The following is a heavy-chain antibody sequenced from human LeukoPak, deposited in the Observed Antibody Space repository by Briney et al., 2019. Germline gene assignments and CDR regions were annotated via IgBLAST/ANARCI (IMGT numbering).Heavy chain of an antibody. CDR2: IRHDGREK. Sequence: PGGSLRLSCAASGFTFSSYWMNWVRQAPGKGLVWVANIRHDGREKYYVGSVKGRFIISRDNAKNSLYLQMNSLRVEDTAIYYCAWGMDVWGQGTTVTVSS. J-gene: IGHJ6*02. V-gene: IGHV3-7*04. CDR1: GFTFSSYW. CDR3: AWGMDV.